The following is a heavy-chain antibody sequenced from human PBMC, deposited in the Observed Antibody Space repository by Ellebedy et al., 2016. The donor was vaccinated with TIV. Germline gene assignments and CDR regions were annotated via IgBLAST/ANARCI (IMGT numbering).Heavy chain of an antibody. CDR2: MSYDGSNK. Sequence: GGSLRLSXAASGFTFSISAMHWVRQAPGKGLEWVAVMSYDGSNKYYADSVKGRFTISRDNSKSTVYLEMNSLRAEDTAVYYCVRAPRGQYYFDYWGQGTLVTVSS. CDR3: VRAPRGQYYFDY. V-gene: IGHV3-30-3*01. CDR1: GFTFSISA. J-gene: IGHJ4*02. D-gene: IGHD5-12*01.